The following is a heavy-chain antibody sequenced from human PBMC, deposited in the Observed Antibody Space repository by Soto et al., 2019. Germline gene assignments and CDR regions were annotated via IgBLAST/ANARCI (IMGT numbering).Heavy chain of an antibody. CDR1: GYTFTSYD. Sequence: ASVKVSCKASGYTFTSYDINWVRQATGQGLEWMGWMNPNSGNTGYAQKFQGRVTMTRNTSISTAYMELSSLRSEDTAVYYCARVSVPAAQRTYYYYMDVWGKGTTVTVS. V-gene: IGHV1-8*01. D-gene: IGHD2-2*01. J-gene: IGHJ6*03. CDR2: MNPNSGNT. CDR3: ARVSVPAAQRTYYYYMDV.